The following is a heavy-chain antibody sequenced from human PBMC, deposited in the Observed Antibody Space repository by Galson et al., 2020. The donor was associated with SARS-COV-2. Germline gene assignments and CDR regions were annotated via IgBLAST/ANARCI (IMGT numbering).Heavy chain of an antibody. CDR1: GFSLSTSGVG. V-gene: IGHV2-5*02. J-gene: IGHJ4*02. CDR3: ARRSSWYSFDY. D-gene: IGHD6-13*01. Sequence: SGPTLVKPTQTLTLTCTFSGFSLSTSGVGVGWIRQPPGKALERLALIYWDDDKRYSPSLKSRLTITKDTPKNQVVLTMTNMDPVDTATYYCARRSSWYSFDYCGQGTLVTVSS. CDR2: IYWDDDK.